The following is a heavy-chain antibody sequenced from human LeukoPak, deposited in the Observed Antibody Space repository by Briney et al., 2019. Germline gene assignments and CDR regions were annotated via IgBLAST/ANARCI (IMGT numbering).Heavy chain of an antibody. J-gene: IGHJ4*02. CDR2: TIPIFGTA. CDR1: GGTFSSYA. D-gene: IGHD2-15*01. V-gene: IGHV1-69*01. CDR3: ARDLGYCSGGSCYSGDSFDY. Sequence: SVKVTCKASGGTFSSYANSRVRHGPAQGLEWMGVTIPIFGTANYAQKFQGRVTITADESTSTAYMELSSLRSEDTAVYYCARDLGYCSGGSCYSGDSFDYWGQGTLVTVSS.